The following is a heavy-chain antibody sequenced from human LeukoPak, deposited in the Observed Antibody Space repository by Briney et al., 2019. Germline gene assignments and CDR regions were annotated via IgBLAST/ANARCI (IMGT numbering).Heavy chain of an antibody. V-gene: IGHV1-2*02. J-gene: IGHJ5*02. CDR1: GYTFTSYY. D-gene: IGHD3-10*01. CDR2: INPNSGGT. Sequence: ASVKVSCKASGYTFTSYYMHWVRQAPGQGLEWMGWINPNSGGTNYAQKFQGRVTMTRDTSISTAYMELSRLRSDDTAVYYCASSRVRWFGELSWGQGTLVTVSS. CDR3: ASSRVRWFGELS.